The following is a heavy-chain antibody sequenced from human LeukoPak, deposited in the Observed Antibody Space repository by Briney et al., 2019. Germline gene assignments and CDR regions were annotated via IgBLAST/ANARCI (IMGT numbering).Heavy chain of an antibody. CDR3: ARVCPPSGLLLETIDY. CDR2: ISAYNGNT. CDR1: GYTFTSYG. D-gene: IGHD3-22*01. V-gene: IGHV1-18*01. J-gene: IGHJ4*02. Sequence: GASVKVSCKASGYTFTSYGISWVRQAPGQGLEWMGWISAYNGNTNYAQKLQGRVTMTTDTSTSTAYMELRSLRSDDTAVYYCARVCPPSGLLLETIDYWGQGTLVTVSS.